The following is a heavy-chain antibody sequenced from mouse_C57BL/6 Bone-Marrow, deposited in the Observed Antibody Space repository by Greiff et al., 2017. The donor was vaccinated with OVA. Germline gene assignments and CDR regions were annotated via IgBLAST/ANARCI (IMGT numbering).Heavy chain of an antibody. D-gene: IGHD1-1*01. V-gene: IGHV5-15*04. CDR2: ISNLAYSI. J-gene: IGHJ3*01. Sequence: EVKLVESGGGLVQPGGSLKLSCAASGFTFSDYGMAWVRQAPRKGPEWVAFISNLAYSIYYADTVTGRFTISRENAKNTLYLEMSSLRSEDTAMYYCARRGYGSSYEFAYWGQGTLVTVSA. CDR1: GFTFSDYG. CDR3: ARRGYGSSYEFAY.